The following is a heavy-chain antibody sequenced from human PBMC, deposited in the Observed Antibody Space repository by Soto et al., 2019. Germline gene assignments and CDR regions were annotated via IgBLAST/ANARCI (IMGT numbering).Heavy chain of an antibody. V-gene: IGHV3-7*01. CDR3: ARDQPGPTSY. Sequence: PGGSVRLSCGGSGFTFSSYCMSWVRQAPGKGLEWVAIIKEDGSEKYYVDSVKGRFTISRDNAKNSLYLQMNSLRAEDTAVYYCARDQPGPTSYWGQGTLVTVSS. CDR1: GFTFSSYC. J-gene: IGHJ4*02. CDR2: IKEDGSEK.